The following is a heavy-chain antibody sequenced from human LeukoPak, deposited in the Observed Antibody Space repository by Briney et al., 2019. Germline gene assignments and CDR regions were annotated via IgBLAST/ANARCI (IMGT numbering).Heavy chain of an antibody. J-gene: IGHJ4*02. CDR1: GYTFTDYY. Sequence: ASAKVSCKASGYTFTDYYMHWVRQAPGQGFEWMGWVNPNDGDTNYAQKFQGRVTMTRDTSISTAHMEVSRLRSDDTAVYYCARANFLYCSSTTCLFDYWGQGTLVTVSS. D-gene: IGHD2-2*01. CDR2: VNPNDGDT. CDR3: ARANFLYCSSTTCLFDY. V-gene: IGHV1-2*02.